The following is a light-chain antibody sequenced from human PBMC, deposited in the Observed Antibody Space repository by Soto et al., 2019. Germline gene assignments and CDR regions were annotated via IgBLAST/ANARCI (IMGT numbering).Light chain of an antibody. CDR3: HSYDISLSGQGV. V-gene: IGLV1-40*01. CDR1: SSNIGAGYD. Sequence: QAVVTQPPSVSGAPGQRVTISCTGSSSNIGAGYDVHWYQQLPGTAPKLLIYGNSNRPSGVPDRFSGSKSGTSASLAITGLQAEDEADYYCHSYDISLSGQGVFGGGTQLTVL. CDR2: GNS. J-gene: IGLJ2*01.